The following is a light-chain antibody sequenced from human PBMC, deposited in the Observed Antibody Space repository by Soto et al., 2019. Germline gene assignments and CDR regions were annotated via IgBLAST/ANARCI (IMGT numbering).Light chain of an antibody. CDR2: GAS. CDR3: QQYGSLPKT. V-gene: IGKV3-20*01. CDR1: QSVRSDY. J-gene: IGKJ1*01. Sequence: ETVLTQSPGILSLSPGERATLSCRASQSVRSDYLAWFQQKPGQAPRLLIYGASTRAAGIPDRFDGSWSGKDFTLTITRLEPEDFAVYYCQQYGSLPKTFGQGTKVDIK.